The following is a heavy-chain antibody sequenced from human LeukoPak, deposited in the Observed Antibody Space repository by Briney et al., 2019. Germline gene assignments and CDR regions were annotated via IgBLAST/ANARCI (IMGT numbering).Heavy chain of an antibody. J-gene: IGHJ4*02. CDR1: GFTFGDYA. D-gene: IGHD4-17*01. V-gene: IGHV3-49*03. Sequence: GEFLKISCTASGFTFGDYAMSWFRQAPGKGLEWVGFIRSKAYGGTTEYAASVKGRFTISRDDSKSIVYLQMNSLKTEETAVYYCTRSLYGDYVFNWGQGTLVTVSS. CDR3: TRSLYGDYVFN. CDR2: IRSKAYGGTT.